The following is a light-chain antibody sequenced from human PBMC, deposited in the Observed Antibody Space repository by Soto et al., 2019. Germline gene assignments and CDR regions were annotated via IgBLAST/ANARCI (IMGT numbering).Light chain of an antibody. CDR3: QQSYSTPST. Sequence: DIQMTQSPSSLSASVGDRVTITCRASQSISSYLNWYQQKPAKAPKLLIYAASSLQSGVPSRFSGSGSGTDFTLTISSLQPEDFATYYCQQSYSTPSTFGQGTKVEIK. CDR2: AAS. CDR1: QSISSY. V-gene: IGKV1-39*01. J-gene: IGKJ1*01.